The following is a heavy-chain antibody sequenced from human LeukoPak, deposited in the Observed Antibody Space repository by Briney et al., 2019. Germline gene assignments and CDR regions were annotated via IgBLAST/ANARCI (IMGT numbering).Heavy chain of an antibody. V-gene: IGHV3-23*01. CDR3: AKDRTPDGFYSIDF. Sequence: GGSLRLSCEASGFTFSIFAMNWVRQASGKGLEWVSVIIGNGGDIHYADSVKGRFTISRDNSKNTLYLQMNNLRADDTAVYYCAKDRTPDGFYSIDFWGQGSLVTVSS. D-gene: IGHD5-24*01. CDR2: IIGNGGDI. CDR1: GFTFSIFA. J-gene: IGHJ4*02.